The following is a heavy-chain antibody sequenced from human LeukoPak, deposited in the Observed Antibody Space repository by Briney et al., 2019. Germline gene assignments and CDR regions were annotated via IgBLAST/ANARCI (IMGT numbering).Heavy chain of an antibody. D-gene: IGHD2-8*01. J-gene: IGHJ5*02. CDR3: ARDLMEVA. Sequence: PGGSLRLSCAASGFTFGTYVMSWVRQAPGKGLEWVANIKPDGSETYYVDSVEGRFTISRDNAKKSLYLQMNSLRDEDTAVYYCARDLMEVAWGQGTLVTVSS. V-gene: IGHV3-7*01. CDR2: IKPDGSET. CDR1: GFTFGTYV.